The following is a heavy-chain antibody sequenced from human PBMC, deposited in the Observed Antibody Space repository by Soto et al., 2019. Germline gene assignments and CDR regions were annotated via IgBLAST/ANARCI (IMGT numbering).Heavy chain of an antibody. CDR1: GFTFSSYE. J-gene: IGHJ4*02. CDR2: ISSSGSTI. Sequence: PGGSLRLSCAASGFTFSSYEMNWVRQAPGKGLEWVSYISSSGSTIYYADSVKGRFTISRDNAKNSLYLQMNSLRAEDTAVYYCARVGGAHYYDSSGYTDGDYWGQGTLVTVSS. V-gene: IGHV3-48*03. CDR3: ARVGGAHYYDSSGYTDGDY. D-gene: IGHD3-22*01.